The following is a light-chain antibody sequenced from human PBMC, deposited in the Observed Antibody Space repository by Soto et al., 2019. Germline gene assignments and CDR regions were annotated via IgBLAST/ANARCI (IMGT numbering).Light chain of an antibody. V-gene: IGKV3-15*01. CDR3: QYYNNWLAT. Sequence: EVVMTQSPATLSVSPGDEVSLSWRANQTISNSLAWYQQKPGQAPRLLIYAASTRATGVSARFSGSGSGTEFTLTISSLQSEDFTIYYCQYYNNWLATFGGGTKVDIK. CDR1: QTISNS. J-gene: IGKJ4*01. CDR2: AAS.